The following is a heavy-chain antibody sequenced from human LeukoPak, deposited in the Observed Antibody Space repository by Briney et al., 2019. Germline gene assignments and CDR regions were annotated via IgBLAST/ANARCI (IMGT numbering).Heavy chain of an antibody. V-gene: IGHV3-23*01. CDR2: ISAGGDTT. J-gene: IGHJ4*02. CDR3: AKGPRGDCSGGSCPGDS. CDR1: GFSFSIYA. D-gene: IGHD2-15*01. Sequence: GGSLRLSCAASGFSFSIYAMSWARQAPGKGLEWVSTISAGGDTTYYADSVKGRFTISRDNSKNTLYVQIKSVRADDTAIYYCAKGPRGDCSGGSCPGDSWGQGTLVTVSS.